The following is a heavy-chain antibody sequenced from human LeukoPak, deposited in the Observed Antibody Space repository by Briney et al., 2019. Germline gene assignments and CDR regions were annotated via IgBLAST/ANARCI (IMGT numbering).Heavy chain of an antibody. Sequence: ASETLSLTCTVSGVSISSYYWSWIRQPAGKGLEWIGRIHTSGSTNYNPSLKSRVTMSVDTSKNQFSLKLSSVTAADTAVYYCARDQYYYDSSGYLTFDYWGQGTLVTVSS. D-gene: IGHD3-22*01. J-gene: IGHJ4*02. CDR1: GVSISSYY. V-gene: IGHV4-4*07. CDR3: ARDQYYYDSSGYLTFDY. CDR2: IHTSGST.